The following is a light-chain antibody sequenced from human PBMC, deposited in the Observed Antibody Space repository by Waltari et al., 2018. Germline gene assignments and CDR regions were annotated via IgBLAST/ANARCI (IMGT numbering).Light chain of an antibody. J-gene: IGKJ1*01. CDR1: HSISSW. CDR3: QQSYKLPPT. V-gene: IGKV1-5*03. CDR2: KAS. Sequence: DIQMTQSPSTLSASVGDRVTITCRASHSISSWLAWYQQKPGKAPKLLIYKASSLESGVPSRFSGSGSGTEFTLTIISLQPDDFGNYYCQQSYKLPPTFGLGTKVEI.